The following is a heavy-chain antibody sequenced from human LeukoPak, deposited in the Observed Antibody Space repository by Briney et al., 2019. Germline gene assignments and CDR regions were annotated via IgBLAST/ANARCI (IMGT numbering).Heavy chain of an antibody. Sequence: GESLRLSCAASGFTFSSFWMNWVRQAPGKGLEWVANIKQDGSERNYVDSVKGRSTISRDNAKNSLFLQMNSLRVEDTAVYYCARGGTRGYSPVDYWGQGTLVTVSS. V-gene: IGHV3-7*03. D-gene: IGHD5-18*01. CDR1: GFTFSSFW. CDR3: ARGGTRGYSPVDY. CDR2: IKQDGSER. J-gene: IGHJ4*02.